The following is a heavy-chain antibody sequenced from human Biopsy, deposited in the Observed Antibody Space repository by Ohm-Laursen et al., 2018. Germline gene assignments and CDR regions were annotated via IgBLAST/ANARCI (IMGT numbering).Heavy chain of an antibody. Sequence: ATQTLTLTGSFSGFSLSARGMCVSWIRQAPGKALEWLARVDWDDYKDYSASLQTKLSISKDTSNDQMVLTVNNVDPADTATYYCARTPILIVSAGLVYRHRRHLQGMDVWGQGIAVTVS. V-gene: IGHV2-70*11. D-gene: IGHD6-13*01. CDR2: VDWDDYK. CDR3: ARTPILIVSAGLVYRHRRHLQGMDV. CDR1: GFSLSARGMC. J-gene: IGHJ6*02.